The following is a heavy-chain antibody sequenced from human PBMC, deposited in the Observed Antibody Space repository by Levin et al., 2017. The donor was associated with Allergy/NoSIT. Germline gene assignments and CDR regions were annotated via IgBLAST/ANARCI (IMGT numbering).Heavy chain of an antibody. V-gene: IGHV3-33*01. CDR1: GFTFSSYG. Sequence: PGGSLRLSCVASGFTFSSYGMDWVRQAPGQGLELVAAIWYDGSNTDYVDSVKGRFTISRDNSKNTLYLQMNNLRAEDTAVYYCARDNPPGFFWSGNYYGMDVWGQGTTVTVSS. J-gene: IGHJ6*02. D-gene: IGHD3-3*01. CDR2: IWYDGSNT. CDR3: ARDNPPGFFWSGNYYGMDV.